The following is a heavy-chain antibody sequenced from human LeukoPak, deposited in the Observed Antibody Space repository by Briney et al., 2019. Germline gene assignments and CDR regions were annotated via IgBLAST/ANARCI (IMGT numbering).Heavy chain of an antibody. CDR2: ISPNSADI. J-gene: IGHJ4*02. CDR1: GFTFTDVC. Sequence: GGSLRLSCAASGFTFTDVCMSWIRQSPGKGLEWLAYISPNSADISYADSVKGRFTISRDNAKNSLYLQMNSLRVEDTGIYYCSRDPRSLDYWGQGALVTVSS. V-gene: IGHV3-11*01. CDR3: SRDPRSLDY.